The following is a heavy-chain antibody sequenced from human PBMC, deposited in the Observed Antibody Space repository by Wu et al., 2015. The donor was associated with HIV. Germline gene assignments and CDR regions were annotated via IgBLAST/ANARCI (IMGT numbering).Heavy chain of an antibody. CDR1: GYILTGSY. CDR3: ARDSAAAGFYFDY. Sequence: QVQLVQSGAEVKKPGASVKVSCKTSGYILTGSYIDWMRQAPGQGLEWMGRINPNSGGAKYAQNFQGRVTMTWDTSISTAYMELSRLRSDDTAVYYCARDSAAAGFYFDYWGQGTLVTVSS. D-gene: IGHD6-13*01. J-gene: IGHJ4*02. V-gene: IGHV1-2*06. CDR2: INPNSGGA.